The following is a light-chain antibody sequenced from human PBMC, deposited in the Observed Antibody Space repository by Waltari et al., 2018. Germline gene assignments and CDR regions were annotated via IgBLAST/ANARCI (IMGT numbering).Light chain of an antibody. CDR3: QVWDANNEPGL. Sequence: SYVLTQPPSVSVAPGETARITCGGNNIGTKSVHWYRQKPGQAPVLVISYDSDRPSGIPERFSGSNSGDTATLTISSVEAGDEADYYCQVWDANNEPGLFGTGTEVTV. J-gene: IGLJ1*01. CDR2: YDS. V-gene: IGLV3-21*01. CDR1: NIGTKS.